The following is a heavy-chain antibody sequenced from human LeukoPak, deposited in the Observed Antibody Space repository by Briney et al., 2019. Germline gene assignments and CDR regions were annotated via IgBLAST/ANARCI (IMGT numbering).Heavy chain of an antibody. Sequence: SETLSLTCTVSGGSISSYYWSWIRQPAGKGLEWIGRIYTSGSTNYNPSLKSRVTMSVDTSKNQFSLKLSSVTAADTAVYYCARALMVRGVINAFDIWGQGTMVTVSS. D-gene: IGHD3-10*01. J-gene: IGHJ3*02. CDR3: ARALMVRGVINAFDI. CDR2: IYTSGST. V-gene: IGHV4-4*07. CDR1: GGSISSYY.